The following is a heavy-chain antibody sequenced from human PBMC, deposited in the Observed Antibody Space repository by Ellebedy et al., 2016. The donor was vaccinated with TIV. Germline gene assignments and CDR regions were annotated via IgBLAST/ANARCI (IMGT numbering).Heavy chain of an antibody. CDR2: IYYSGNT. V-gene: IGHV4-61*03. CDR1: GGSISSDGYF. CDR3: AKIVSGGASFDP. D-gene: IGHD3-16*01. J-gene: IGHJ5*02. Sequence: MPSETLSLTCTVSGGSISSDGYFWSWIRQHTGKGLEWIGYIYYSGNTNYNPSLKSRVTLSRDPSKNSLSLHLASVTATDAAIYCCAKIVSGGASFDPWGQGTLVTVSS.